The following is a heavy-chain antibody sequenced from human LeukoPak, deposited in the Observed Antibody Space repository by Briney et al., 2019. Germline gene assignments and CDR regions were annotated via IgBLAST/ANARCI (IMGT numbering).Heavy chain of an antibody. CDR2: ISGSGGST. J-gene: IGHJ3*02. V-gene: IGHV3-23*01. CDR3: AKDSRYSGNFKAFDI. Sequence: GGSLRLSCAASGFIFSSYAMSWVRQAPGKGLEWVSGISGSGGSTNYADSVKGRFTISRDNSKDTLYLQMNSLRAEDTAVYYCAKDSRYSGNFKAFDIWGQEAMVTVSS. CDR1: GFIFSSYA. D-gene: IGHD1-26*01.